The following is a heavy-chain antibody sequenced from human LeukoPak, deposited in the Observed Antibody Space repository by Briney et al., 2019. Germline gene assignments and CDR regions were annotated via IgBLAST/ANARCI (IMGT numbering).Heavy chain of an antibody. CDR1: GFTSSSYS. V-gene: IGHV3-21*01. J-gene: IGHJ4*02. CDR3: ARVGGATIDY. CDR2: ISSSSSYI. D-gene: IGHD3-10*01. Sequence: GGSLRLSCAASGFTSSSYSMNWVRQAPGKGLEWVSSISSSSSYIYYADSVKGRFTISRDNAKNSLYLQMNSLRAEDTAVYYCARVGGATIDYWGQGTLVTVSS.